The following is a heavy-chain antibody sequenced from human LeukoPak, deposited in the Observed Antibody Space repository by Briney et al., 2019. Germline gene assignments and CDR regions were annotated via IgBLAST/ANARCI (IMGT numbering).Heavy chain of an antibody. V-gene: IGHV3-64D*09. Sequence: GGSLRLSCSASGFTFSRYGMHWVRQAPGKGLEYVSAIVSNGDSTYYADSVKGRFTISRDNAKNTLYLQMSSLRPDDTAVYYCVNPGWYYDSSGYSYYFGMDVWGQGTTVTVSS. CDR3: VNPGWYYDSSGYSYYFGMDV. J-gene: IGHJ6*02. CDR2: IVSNGDST. D-gene: IGHD3-22*01. CDR1: GFTFSRYG.